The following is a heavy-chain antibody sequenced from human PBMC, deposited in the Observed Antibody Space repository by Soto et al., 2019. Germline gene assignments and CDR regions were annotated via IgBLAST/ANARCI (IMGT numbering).Heavy chain of an antibody. Sequence: GSLRVSGGGSGFIVSRYGMHWVRQGPGKGLEWVTGISYDGGERFYADSVKGRFTISRDNSKNRLDLQMSSLRPEDTAVYYCARDLPLYCRGDCNFDFWGQGTLVTVSS. V-gene: IGHV3-30*03. CDR2: ISYDGGER. J-gene: IGHJ4*02. CDR3: ARDLPLYCRGDCNFDF. D-gene: IGHD2-21*02. CDR1: GFIVSRYG.